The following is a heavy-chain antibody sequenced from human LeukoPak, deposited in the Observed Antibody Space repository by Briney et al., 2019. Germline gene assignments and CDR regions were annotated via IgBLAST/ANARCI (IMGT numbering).Heavy chain of an antibody. V-gene: IGHV3-7*01. CDR3: ARVRVLRYFDWLDYFDY. CDR2: IKQDGSEK. Sequence: GGSLRLSCAASGFTFSSYWMSWVRQAPGKGREWVANIKQDGSEKYYVDSVKGRFTISRDNAKNSLYLQMNSLRAEDTAVYYCARVRVLRYFDWLDYFDYWGQGTLVTVSS. CDR1: GFTFSSYW. J-gene: IGHJ4*02. D-gene: IGHD3-9*01.